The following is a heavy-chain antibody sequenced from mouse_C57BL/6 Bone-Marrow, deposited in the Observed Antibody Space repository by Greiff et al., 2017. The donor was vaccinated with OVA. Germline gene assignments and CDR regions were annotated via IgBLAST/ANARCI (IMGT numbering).Heavy chain of an antibody. J-gene: IGHJ3*01. D-gene: IGHD1-1*01. CDR2: ISYDGSN. CDR3: ARWCYYYGSSFDY. Sequence: ESGPGLVKPSQSLSLTCSVTGYSITSGSYWNCLRPFPGNQLEWMCYISYDGSNNYTPTLKNRISITRDTSKNQFFLKLKSVTTEDTYRDYCARWCYYYGSSFDYWGQGTLVTVSA. CDR1: GYSITSGSY. V-gene: IGHV3-6*01.